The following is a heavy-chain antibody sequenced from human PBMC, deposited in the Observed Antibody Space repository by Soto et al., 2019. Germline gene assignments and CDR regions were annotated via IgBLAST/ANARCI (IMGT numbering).Heavy chain of an antibody. CDR3: VSQHHWARPFDS. CDR1: GFLFRNYE. CDR2: ISTTGGNV. V-gene: IGHV3-48*03. J-gene: IGHJ4*02. D-gene: IGHD7-27*01. Sequence: EVRLVESGGDLVKSGGSLRLSCVGSGFLFRNYEMNWVRQAPGKGLEWLAHISTTGGNVSESDSVKGRFTNSRDNTKHTLYLQMNSLRTEDTGVYYCVSQHHWARPFDSWGQGTLVNVS.